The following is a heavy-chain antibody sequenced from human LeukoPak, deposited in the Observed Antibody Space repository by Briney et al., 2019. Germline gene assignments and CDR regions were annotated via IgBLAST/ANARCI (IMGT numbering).Heavy chain of an antibody. CDR3: AKEARDGYNRRQAYFDY. V-gene: IGHV3-9*01. CDR2: ISWNSGSI. Sequence: GRSLRLSCAASGFIFDDHGMHWVRQAPGKGLEWVSGISWNSGSIGYADSVKGRFTISRDNAKNSLYLQMNSLRAEDTALYYCAKEARDGYNRRQAYFDYWGQGTLVTVSS. D-gene: IGHD5-24*01. CDR1: GFIFDDHG. J-gene: IGHJ4*02.